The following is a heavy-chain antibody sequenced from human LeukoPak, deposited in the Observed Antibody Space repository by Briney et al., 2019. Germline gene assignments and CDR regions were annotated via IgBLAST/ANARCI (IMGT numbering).Heavy chain of an antibody. CDR2: IIPILGIA. V-gene: IGHV1-69*04. D-gene: IGHD6-19*01. Sequence: ASVKVSCKASGGTFSSYAISWVRQAPGQGLEWMGRIIPILGIANYAQKFQGRVTITADKSTSTAYMELSSLRSEDTAVYYCAKDRYSSGWYPSPIDYWGQGTLVTVSS. J-gene: IGHJ4*02. CDR3: AKDRYSSGWYPSPIDY. CDR1: GGTFSSYA.